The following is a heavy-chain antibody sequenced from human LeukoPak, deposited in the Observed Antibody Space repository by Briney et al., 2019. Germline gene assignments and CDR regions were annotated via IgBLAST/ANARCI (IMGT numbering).Heavy chain of an antibody. J-gene: IGHJ6*02. D-gene: IGHD6-13*01. Sequence: GGSLRLSCAASGFTFSDYYMSWIRQAPGKGLEWVSYISSSGTTINYADSVKGRFTISRDNAKNSLYLQMNSLRAEDTAVYYCARGRSSSPIYSYGMDVWGQGTTVTVSS. CDR3: ARGRSSSPIYSYGMDV. CDR2: ISSSGTTI. V-gene: IGHV3-11*01. CDR1: GFTFSDYY.